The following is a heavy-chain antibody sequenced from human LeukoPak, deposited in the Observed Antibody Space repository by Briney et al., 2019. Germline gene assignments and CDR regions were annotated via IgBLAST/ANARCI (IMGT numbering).Heavy chain of an antibody. CDR2: INSDGSST. CDR1: GFTFSSYW. V-gene: IGHV3-74*01. Sequence: PGGSLRLSCAASGFTFSSYWMHWVRQAPGKGLVWVSRINSDGSSTTYADSVKGRFTISRDNAKNTLYLQMNSLRAEDTAVYHCARAIAATITDHWGQGTLVTVSS. D-gene: IGHD6-6*01. CDR3: ARAIAATITDH. J-gene: IGHJ4*02.